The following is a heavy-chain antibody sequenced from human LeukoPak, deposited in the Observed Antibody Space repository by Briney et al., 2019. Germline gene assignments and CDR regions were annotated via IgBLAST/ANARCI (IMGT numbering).Heavy chain of an antibody. CDR3: AKDLRGGYVHDGGVGG. Sequence: GGSLRLSCAASGFTFSSYAMSWVRQAPGKGLEWVSAISGSGGSTYYADSVKGRFTISRDNSKNTLYLQMNSLTAEDTAVYYCAKDLRGGYVHDGGVGGWGQGTLVTVSS. V-gene: IGHV3-23*01. CDR1: GFTFSSYA. D-gene: IGHD5-12*01. J-gene: IGHJ4*02. CDR2: ISGSGGST.